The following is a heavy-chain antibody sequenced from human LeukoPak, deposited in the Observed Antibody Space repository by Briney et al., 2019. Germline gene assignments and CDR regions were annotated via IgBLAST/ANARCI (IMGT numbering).Heavy chain of an antibody. J-gene: IGHJ5*02. CDR1: GGSISSYY. Sequence: SETLSLTCTVSGGSISSYYWSWIRQPPGKGLEWIGYIYYSGSTNYNPSLKSRVTISEDTSKNQFSLKLSSVTAADTAVYYCAREDIWFGELSGFDPWGQGTLVTVSS. CDR2: IYYSGST. V-gene: IGHV4-59*01. D-gene: IGHD3-10*01. CDR3: AREDIWFGELSGFDP.